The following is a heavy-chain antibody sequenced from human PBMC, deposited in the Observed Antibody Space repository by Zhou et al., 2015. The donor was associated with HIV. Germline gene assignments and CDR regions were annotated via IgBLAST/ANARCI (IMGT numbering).Heavy chain of an antibody. Sequence: QVQLVQSGAEVKKPGSSVKVSCKASGGTFSSYAISWVRQAPGQGLEWMGGIIPIFGTANYAQKFQGRVTITADESTSTAYMELSSLRSEDTAVYYCARGRCPLDCTGGVCYTCYYYYMDVWGKGTTVTVSS. D-gene: IGHD2-8*02. V-gene: IGHV1-69*01. CDR2: IIPIFGTA. CDR3: ARGRCPLDCTGGVCYTCYYYYMDV. CDR1: GGTFSSYA. J-gene: IGHJ6*03.